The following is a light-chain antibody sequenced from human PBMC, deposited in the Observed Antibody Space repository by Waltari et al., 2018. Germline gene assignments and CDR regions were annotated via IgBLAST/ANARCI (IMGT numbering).Light chain of an antibody. CDR3: CSYAGGTASIL. CDR2: EDT. Sequence: QSALTQPASVSGSPGQSITLSCTGTSSDVGRHNLVSWYQHHPGKAPKLMIYEDTKRPSGVSNRFSGSKSGNTASLTISGLQAEDDADYYCCSYAGGTASILLGGGTKLTVL. J-gene: IGLJ2*01. V-gene: IGLV2-23*01. CDR1: SSDVGRHNL.